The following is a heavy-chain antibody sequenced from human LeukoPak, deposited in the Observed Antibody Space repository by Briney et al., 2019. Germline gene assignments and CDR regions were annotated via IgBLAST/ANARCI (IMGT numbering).Heavy chain of an antibody. CDR2: ISSSSSYI. CDR1: GFTFSSYS. Sequence: GGSLRLSCAASGFTFSSYSMNWVRQTPGKGLEWVSSISSSSSYIYHADSVKGRFTISRDNAKNSLYLQMNSLRAGDTAVYYCARAAYSSTWYSRYFDLWGRGTLVTVSS. V-gene: IGHV3-21*01. D-gene: IGHD6-13*01. J-gene: IGHJ2*01. CDR3: ARAAYSSTWYSRYFDL.